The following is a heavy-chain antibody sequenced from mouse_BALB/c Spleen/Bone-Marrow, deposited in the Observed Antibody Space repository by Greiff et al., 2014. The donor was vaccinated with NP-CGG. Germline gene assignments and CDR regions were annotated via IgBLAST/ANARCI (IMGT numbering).Heavy chain of an antibody. CDR3: NAHITTVSY. V-gene: IGHV14-4*02. CDR2: IDPGNGDT. D-gene: IGHD1-1*01. J-gene: IGHJ2*01. CDR1: GFNIKDYY. Sequence: EVKLVESGAELVRSGASVKLSCTASGFNIKDYYMHWVKQRPEQGLEWIGWIDPGNGDTEYVPKFQGKATMTADTSSNTAYLQLSSLTSEDTAVYYCNAHITTVSYWGQGTTLTVSS.